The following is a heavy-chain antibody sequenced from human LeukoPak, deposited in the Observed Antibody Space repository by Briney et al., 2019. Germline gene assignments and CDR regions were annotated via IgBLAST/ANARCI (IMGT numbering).Heavy chain of an antibody. Sequence: ASVKVSCKASGYTFTSYAIHWVRQAPGQRLEWMGWISAGNGNTKYSQNFQGRVTFISNTSATTAFMELSSLRSEDAAVYYCARDSXXGNNDYWGQXTXXXVSS. D-gene: IGHD1/OR15-1a*01. CDR3: ARDSXXGNNDY. V-gene: IGHV1-3*01. J-gene: IGHJ4*02. CDR2: ISAGNGNT. CDR1: GYTFTSYA.